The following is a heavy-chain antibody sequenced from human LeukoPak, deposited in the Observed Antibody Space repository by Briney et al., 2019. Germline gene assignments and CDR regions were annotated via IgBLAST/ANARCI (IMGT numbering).Heavy chain of an antibody. D-gene: IGHD3-22*01. V-gene: IGHV3-48*01. CDR3: ARTRSSGYLTFDY. CDR1: EITFSSYS. J-gene: IGHJ4*02. Sequence: GGSLRLSGAASEITFSSYSKTWIRQAPGKGPETESYITNSGNSKSYADSVKGRFTISRDNTKISLYLQMNGLRAEDTAVYYCARTRSSGYLTFDYCGQGILVTVSS. CDR2: ITNSGNSK.